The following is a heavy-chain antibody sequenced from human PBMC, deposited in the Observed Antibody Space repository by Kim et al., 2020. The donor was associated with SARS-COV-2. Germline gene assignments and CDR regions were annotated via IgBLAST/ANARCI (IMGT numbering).Heavy chain of an antibody. V-gene: IGHV1-18*01. Sequence: ASVKVSCKASGDIFTNYGFIWVRQAPGQGLEWMGWISAYSGEKNYAPRFQGRIVMTTETSTTTVYMELSSLTYDDTAVYYCARDRTNIRDGGYWGQGTLV. CDR1: GDIFTNYG. CDR3: ARDRTNIRDGGY. D-gene: IGHD2-2*01. J-gene: IGHJ4*02. CDR2: ISAYSGEK.